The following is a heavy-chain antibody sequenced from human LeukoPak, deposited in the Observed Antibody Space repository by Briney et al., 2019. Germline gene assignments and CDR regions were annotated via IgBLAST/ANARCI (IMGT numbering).Heavy chain of an antibody. CDR3: ESSYGRSAWIVDY. D-gene: IGHD4-17*01. V-gene: IGHV3-11*03. CDR1: GFTSSDNY. Sequence: GGSRRLSSPASGFTSSDNYMSWIRQAPGKGLEWVSYISSSRSYTKYADSVKGRFIISRDNAKNSLYLQINSMRAEETAVYYCESSYGRSAWIVDYWGQGTLVTVSS. J-gene: IGHJ4*02. CDR2: ISSSRSYT.